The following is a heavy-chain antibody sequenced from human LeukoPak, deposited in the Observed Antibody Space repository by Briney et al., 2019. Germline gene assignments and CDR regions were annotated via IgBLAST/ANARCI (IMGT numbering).Heavy chain of an antibody. D-gene: IGHD2-2*01. V-gene: IGHV4-39*01. J-gene: IGHJ5*02. Sequence: PSETLSLTCTVSGGSISSSSYYWGWIRQPPGKGLEWIGSIYYSGSTYYNPSLKSRVTISVDTSKNQFSLKLSSVTAADTAVYYCARDIVVVPAAYDLNWFDPWGQGTLVTVSS. CDR1: GGSISSSSYY. CDR2: IYYSGST. CDR3: ARDIVVVPAAYDLNWFDP.